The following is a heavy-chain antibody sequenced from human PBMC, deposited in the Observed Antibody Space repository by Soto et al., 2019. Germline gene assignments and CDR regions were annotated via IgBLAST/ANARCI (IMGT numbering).Heavy chain of an antibody. CDR2: ISGSGGST. D-gene: IGHD5-12*01. CDR3: AKRRDISGGQGFDP. J-gene: IGHJ5*02. V-gene: IGHV3-23*01. Sequence: EVQLLESGGGLVQPGGSLRLSCAASGFIFSSYAMSWVRQAPGRGLEWISAISGSGGSTYYADSVKGRFTISRDNSKNTLSLQMDSLRAEDTAVYYCAKRRDISGGQGFDPWGQGTLVTVSS. CDR1: GFIFSSYA.